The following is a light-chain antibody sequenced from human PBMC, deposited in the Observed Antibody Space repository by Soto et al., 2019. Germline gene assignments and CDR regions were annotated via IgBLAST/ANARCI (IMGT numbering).Light chain of an antibody. V-gene: IGLV1-51*01. CDR1: TSNIGNNY. CDR3: ATWDSGLSAEI. J-gene: IGLJ2*01. Sequence: QSVLTQPPSVSAAPGQMVTISGSGSTSNIGNNYVSWYRQLPGTAPKLLIYDNNKRPSGIPDRFSGSKSGTSATLGITGLQTGDEADYYCATWDSGLSAEIFGGGTKLTVL. CDR2: DNN.